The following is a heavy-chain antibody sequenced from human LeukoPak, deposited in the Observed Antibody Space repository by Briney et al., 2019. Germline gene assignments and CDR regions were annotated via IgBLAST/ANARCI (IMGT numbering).Heavy chain of an antibody. CDR1: GFTFSSYA. Sequence: GSLRLSCAASGFTFSSYAMSWVRQPPGKGLEWIGSIYYSGSTYYNPSLKSRVTISVDTSKNQFSLKLSSVTAADTAVYYCARGKEGGPGFDYWGQGTLVTVSS. D-gene: IGHD3-16*01. J-gene: IGHJ4*02. V-gene: IGHV4-39*01. CDR3: ARGKEGGPGFDY. CDR2: IYYSGST.